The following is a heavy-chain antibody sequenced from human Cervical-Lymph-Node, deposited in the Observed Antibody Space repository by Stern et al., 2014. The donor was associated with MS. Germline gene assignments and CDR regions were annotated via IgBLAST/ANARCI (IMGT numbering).Heavy chain of an antibody. Sequence: QVQLVESGPGLVKPSETLSLTCAFSGDSISSYTHYWAWIRQPPGKGLEWIGSVYYSGPPTYTRPRKSPVTISMDTPKNHFSRGLNAVTAADTAVYYCAKHACTGAACPFDLWGQGTLVTVSS. CDR2: VYYSGPP. D-gene: IGHD2-8*02. J-gene: IGHJ4*02. CDR1: GDSISSYTHY. V-gene: IGHV4-39*01. CDR3: AKHACTGAACPFDL.